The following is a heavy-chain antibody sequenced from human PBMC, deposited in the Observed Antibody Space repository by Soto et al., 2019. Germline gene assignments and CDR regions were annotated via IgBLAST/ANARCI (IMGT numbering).Heavy chain of an antibody. CDR3: ASPSYGSGNYY. CDR2: INADNGNT. Sequence: QVQLVQSGAEVKKPGASVKVSCKASGYTFSNYALHWVRQAPGQRLEWMGWINADNGNTKYSQRFQGRVTFTRDTSSSTAYMDLSCRRSEDSPVYYCASPSYGSGNYYWGQGTLVTVSS. CDR1: GYTFSNYA. J-gene: IGHJ4*02. D-gene: IGHD3-10*01. V-gene: IGHV1-3*01.